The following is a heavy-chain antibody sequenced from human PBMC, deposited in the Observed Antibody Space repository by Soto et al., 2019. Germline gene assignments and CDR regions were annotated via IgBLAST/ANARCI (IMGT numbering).Heavy chain of an antibody. D-gene: IGHD2-15*01. CDR1: GCTFYDFA. Sequence: EVQLVESGGGLVQPGRSLRLSCAASGCTFYDFAMHWVRQAPGKGLEWVSRISGTRNIIDYADSVKGRFIISRDNAKNSLYLQMNSLRPEDTAFYYCVKDMYEGSSGGSLDYWGQGTLVTVSS. CDR3: VKDMYEGSSGGSLDY. CDR2: ISGTRNII. V-gene: IGHV3-9*01. J-gene: IGHJ4*02.